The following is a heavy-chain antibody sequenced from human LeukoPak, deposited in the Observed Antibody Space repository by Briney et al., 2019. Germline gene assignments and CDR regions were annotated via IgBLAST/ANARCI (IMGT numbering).Heavy chain of an antibody. CDR1: GFTLSSYA. CDR2: ISYDGSNR. V-gene: IGHV3-30-3*01. CDR3: ARDRGY. Sequence: GGSLRLSCAASGFTLSSYAMHWVRQAPGKGLEWVAVISYDGSNRYYADSVKGRFTISRDNSKNTLYLQMNSLRAEDTAVYYCARDRGYWGQGTLVTVSS. J-gene: IGHJ4*02.